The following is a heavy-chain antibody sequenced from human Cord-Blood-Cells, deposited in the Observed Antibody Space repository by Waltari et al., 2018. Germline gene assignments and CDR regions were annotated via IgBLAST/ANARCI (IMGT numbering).Heavy chain of an antibody. D-gene: IGHD3-10*01. CDR3: AKGGETYYYGSGSYGMDV. CDR2: IRYDGSNK. J-gene: IGHJ6*02. Sequence: QVQLVESGGGVVQPGGSLRLSCAASGFTFSSYGMHWVRQAPGKGLEWVAFIRYDGSNKYYADSVKGRFTISRDNSKNTLYLQMNSLRAEDTVVYYCAKGGETYYYGSGSYGMDVWGQGTTVTVSS. CDR1: GFTFSSYG. V-gene: IGHV3-30*02.